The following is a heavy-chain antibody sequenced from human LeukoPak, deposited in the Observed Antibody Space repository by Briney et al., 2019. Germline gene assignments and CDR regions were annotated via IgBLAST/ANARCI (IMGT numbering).Heavy chain of an antibody. V-gene: IGHV3-23*01. D-gene: IGHD2-2*01. Sequence: EGSLRLSCAASGFTFSSYAMSWVRQAPGKGLEWVSAISGSGGSTYYADSVKGRFTISRDNSKNTLYLQMNSLRAEDTAVYYCAKGRHIVVVPAAESFDYWGQGTLVTVSS. CDR3: AKGRHIVVVPAAESFDY. CDR1: GFTFSSYA. J-gene: IGHJ4*02. CDR2: ISGSGGST.